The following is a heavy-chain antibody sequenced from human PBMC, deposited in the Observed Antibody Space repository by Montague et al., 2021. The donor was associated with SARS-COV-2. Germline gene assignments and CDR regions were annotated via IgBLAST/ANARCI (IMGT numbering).Heavy chain of an antibody. V-gene: IGHV4-34*01. CDR2: CNQSGRTT. Sequence: SETLSLTCAVYGGSLTSNYWTWVRQAPGKGLEWIGECNQSGRTTHYNPXRLCRVTISVDMSRNQVFLTLNSVTVADTAVYYCARVPLYFDGFDFWGQGDLVTV. CDR1: GGSLTSNY. CDR3: ARVPLYFDGFDF. J-gene: IGHJ4*02. D-gene: IGHD2-2*02.